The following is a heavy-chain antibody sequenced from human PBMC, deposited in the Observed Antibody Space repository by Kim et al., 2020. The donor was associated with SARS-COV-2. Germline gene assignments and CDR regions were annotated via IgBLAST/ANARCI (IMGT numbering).Heavy chain of an antibody. J-gene: IGHJ3*02. CDR3: ARVPRLLPALDAFDI. V-gene: IGHV3-21*01. D-gene: IGHD5-18*01. Sequence: DSVKGGFTISRDNAENALYLQRNSLRAEDTAVYYCARVPRLLPALDAFDIWGQGTMVTVSS.